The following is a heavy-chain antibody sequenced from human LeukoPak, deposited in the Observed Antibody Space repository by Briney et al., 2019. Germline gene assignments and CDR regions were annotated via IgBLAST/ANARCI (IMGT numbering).Heavy chain of an antibody. CDR1: GGTFSSYL. CDR3: ATPVGSGYYRPFDY. Sequence: SVKVSCKASGGTFSSYLITWVRQAPGQGLEWMGGIIPIIGTANYAQKFQGRVTMTEDTSTDTAYMELSSLRSEDTAVYYCATPVGSGYYRPFDYWGQGTLVTVSS. V-gene: IGHV1-69*06. J-gene: IGHJ4*02. CDR2: IIPIIGTA. D-gene: IGHD3-3*01.